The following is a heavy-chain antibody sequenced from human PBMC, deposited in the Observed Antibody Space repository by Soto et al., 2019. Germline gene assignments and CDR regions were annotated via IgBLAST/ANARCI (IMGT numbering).Heavy chain of an antibody. CDR3: ASQLRFLDY. V-gene: IGHV3-48*01. CDR1: GFTFSSYS. CDR2: ISSSSSTI. J-gene: IGHJ4*02. D-gene: IGHD3-3*01. Sequence: GGSLRLSCAASGFTFSSYSMNWVRQAPGKGLEWVSYISSSSSTIYYADSVKGRFTISRDNAKNSLYLQMNSLRAEDTAVYYCASQLRFLDYWGQGTLVTVSS.